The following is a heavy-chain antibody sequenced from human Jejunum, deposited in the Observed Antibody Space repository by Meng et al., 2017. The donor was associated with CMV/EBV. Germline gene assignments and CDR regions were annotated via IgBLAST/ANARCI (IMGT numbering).Heavy chain of an antibody. D-gene: IGHD2-8*01. CDR1: VGSNY. J-gene: IGHJ5*02. CDR2: IYTNGKT. Sequence: VGSNYMTWIRQARERGLEWVSVIYTNGKTQYAESVKGRFTISRDSSRNILYLQMSSLRIEDTTIYYCARSGLPPNGLFPEQGFDPWGQGTLVTVSS. V-gene: IGHV3-53*01. CDR3: ARSGLPPNGLFPEQGFDP.